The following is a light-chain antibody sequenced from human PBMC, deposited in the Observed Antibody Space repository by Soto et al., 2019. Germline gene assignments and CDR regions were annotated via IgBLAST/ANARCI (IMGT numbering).Light chain of an antibody. CDR3: QQRSDSPST. CDR2: DAS. Sequence: EIVLTQSPATLSLSPGERATLSCRASQSVSSYLAWYQQKPGQAPRLLIYDASNRATGIPARFSGSGSGTDFTITISLLEADDFAVYCCQQRSDSPSTFGGGTKVQIK. V-gene: IGKV3-11*01. CDR1: QSVSSY. J-gene: IGKJ4*01.